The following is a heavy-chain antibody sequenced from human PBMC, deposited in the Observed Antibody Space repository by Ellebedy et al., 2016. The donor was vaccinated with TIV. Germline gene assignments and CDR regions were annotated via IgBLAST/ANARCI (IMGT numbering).Heavy chain of an antibody. Sequence: GESLKISCAASGFTFSSYWMNWVRQAPGKGLEWVANINQDGSEKYYVDSVKGRSTISRDTAKTSLCLQMNSLRAEDTAVYYCARFSGYDYWGQGTLVTVSS. CDR2: INQDGSEK. J-gene: IGHJ4*02. V-gene: IGHV3-7*03. D-gene: IGHD5-12*01. CDR3: ARFSGYDY. CDR1: GFTFSSYW.